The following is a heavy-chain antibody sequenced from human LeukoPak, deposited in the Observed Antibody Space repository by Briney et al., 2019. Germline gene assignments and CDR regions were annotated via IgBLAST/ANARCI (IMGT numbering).Heavy chain of an antibody. V-gene: IGHV4-59*08. CDR1: GGSISTYY. J-gene: IGHJ4*02. CDR2: VYYSGST. Sequence: ASETLSLTCTVSGGSISTYYWNWIRQPPGKGQEWIGYVYYSGSTNYNPSLNSRVTISLDTSKKQFSLKLSSVTAADTAVYYCARHSSAWYMGNWGQGTLVTVSS. D-gene: IGHD6-19*01. CDR3: ARHSSAWYMGN.